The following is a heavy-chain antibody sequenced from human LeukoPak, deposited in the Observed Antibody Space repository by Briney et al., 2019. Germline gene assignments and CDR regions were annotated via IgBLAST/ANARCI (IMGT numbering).Heavy chain of an antibody. D-gene: IGHD1-26*01. J-gene: IGHJ4*02. CDR3: AKDQGGYSGSYFDY. CDR2: IKQDGSEK. CDR1: GFSFSKYW. Sequence: PGGSLRLSCAASGFSFSKYWMSWVRQVPRKGLEWVANIKQDGSEKYYADSVKGRFSISRDNAKNSLYLQMNSLRAEDTALYYCAKDQGGYSGSYFDYWGQGTLVTVSS. V-gene: IGHV3-7*03.